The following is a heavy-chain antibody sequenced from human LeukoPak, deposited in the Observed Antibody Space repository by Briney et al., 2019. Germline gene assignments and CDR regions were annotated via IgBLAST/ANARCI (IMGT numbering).Heavy chain of an antibody. Sequence: PGGSLRLSCSASGFTFSSYAMYWVRQAPGKGLEYVSAITSNGGSTYYAGFVKGRFTISRDNSKNTLYLQMGSLRAEDTAVYYCARILAARSRCMDVWGQGTTVTVSS. D-gene: IGHD6-6*01. CDR2: ITSNGGST. CDR1: GFTFSSYA. J-gene: IGHJ6*02. V-gene: IGHV3-64D*06. CDR3: ARILAARSRCMDV.